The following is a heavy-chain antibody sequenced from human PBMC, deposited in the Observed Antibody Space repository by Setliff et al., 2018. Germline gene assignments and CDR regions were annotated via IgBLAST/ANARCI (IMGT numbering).Heavy chain of an antibody. Sequence: SVKVSCKASGGIFNSFSITWVRQAPGQGLEWMGRIIPLFETTNYVEKFQGRVTITTDKSTSTAYMELSRLTSEDTAVYYCALEYSNSSPTVYYYMDVWGKGTTVTVSS. CDR3: ALEYSNSSPTVYYYMDV. D-gene: IGHD6-6*01. CDR2: IIPLFETT. V-gene: IGHV1-69*05. CDR1: GGIFNSFS. J-gene: IGHJ6*03.